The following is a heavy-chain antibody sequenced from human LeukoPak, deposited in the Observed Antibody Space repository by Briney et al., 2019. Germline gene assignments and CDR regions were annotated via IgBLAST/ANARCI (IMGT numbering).Heavy chain of an antibody. V-gene: IGHV1-46*01. CDR2: INPSGGST. Sequence: GASVKVSCKASGYTFSDHYLHWVRQAPGQGLEWMGIINPSGGSTSYAQRFQGRVTMTRDTSTSTVYMEVSSLRSEDTAMYYCARSQSYYYGVDVWGQGTTVTVSS. CDR1: GYTFSDHY. CDR3: ARSQSYYYGVDV. J-gene: IGHJ6*02.